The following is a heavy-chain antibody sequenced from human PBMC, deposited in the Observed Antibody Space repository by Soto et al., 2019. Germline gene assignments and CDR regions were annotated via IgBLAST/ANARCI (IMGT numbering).Heavy chain of an antibody. Sequence: QITLKESGPTRVKPTQTLTLTCTFSGFSLTSRPMGVGWIRQPPGKALEWLVFIYRDDDKRYSPSLKSRLTITKDTSGNQVVLTMTNMDPVDTATYYCAHRLSGYNWNGGYFDYWGQGALVTVSS. V-gene: IGHV2-5*02. CDR3: AHRLSGYNWNGGYFDY. CDR1: GFSLTSRPMG. D-gene: IGHD1-1*01. CDR2: IYRDDDK. J-gene: IGHJ4*02.